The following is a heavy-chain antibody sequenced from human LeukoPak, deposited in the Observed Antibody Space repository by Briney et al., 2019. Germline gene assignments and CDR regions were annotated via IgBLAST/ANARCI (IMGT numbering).Heavy chain of an antibody. D-gene: IGHD3-22*01. CDR2: ITNSGNSK. Sequence: GGSLRLSCAASEFTFSSYSMNWVRQAPGKGLEWVSYITNSGNSKSYADSVKGRFTISRDNTKNSLYLQMNGLGAEDTAVYYCARTRSSGYLTSDYWGQGILVTVSS. J-gene: IGHJ4*02. CDR3: ARTRSSGYLTSDY. V-gene: IGHV3-48*01. CDR1: EFTFSSYS.